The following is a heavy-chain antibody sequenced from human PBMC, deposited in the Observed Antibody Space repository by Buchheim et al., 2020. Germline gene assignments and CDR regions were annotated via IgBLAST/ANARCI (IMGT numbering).Heavy chain of an antibody. CDR2: ILYDGTNK. Sequence: QLQLVESGGGVVQPGRSLRLSCAASGFNFRNYGMHWVRQAPGKGLEWVAAILYDGTNKYYADSVKGRFTISRDNSKNTLYLQMNSLRAEDTAVYYCAKFYWTTVTTHFQHWGQGTL. CDR1: GFNFRNYG. D-gene: IGHD4-17*01. CDR3: AKFYWTTVTTHFQH. J-gene: IGHJ1*01. V-gene: IGHV3-30*18.